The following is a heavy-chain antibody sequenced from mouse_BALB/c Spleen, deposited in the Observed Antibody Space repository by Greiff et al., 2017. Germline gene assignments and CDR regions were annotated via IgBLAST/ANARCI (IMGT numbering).Heavy chain of an antibody. V-gene: IGHV1S22*01. J-gene: IGHJ3*01. CDR1: GYTFTSYW. D-gene: IGHD2-3*01. CDR3: TNDHFAY. Sequence: LKQPGSELVRPGASVKLSCKASGYTFTSYWMHWVKQRPGQGLEWIGNIYPGSGSTNYDEKFKSKATLTVDTSSSTAYMQLSSLTSEDSAVYYCTNDHFAYWGQGTLVTVSA. CDR2: IYPGSGST.